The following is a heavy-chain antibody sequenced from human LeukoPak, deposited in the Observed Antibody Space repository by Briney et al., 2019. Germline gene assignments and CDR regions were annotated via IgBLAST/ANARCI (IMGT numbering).Heavy chain of an antibody. V-gene: IGHV1-46*01. CDR3: ARGGIVVVTAMPTNDH. CDR1: GYTFTSYY. J-gene: IGHJ4*02. Sequence: ASVKVSCKASGYTFTSYYMHWVRQAPGQGLEWMGIINPSAGSTSYARKFQGKVTVTRDTSTSTVYMELSSLRSEDTAVYYCARGGIVVVTAMPTNDHWGQGTLVTVSS. CDR2: INPSAGST. D-gene: IGHD2-21*02.